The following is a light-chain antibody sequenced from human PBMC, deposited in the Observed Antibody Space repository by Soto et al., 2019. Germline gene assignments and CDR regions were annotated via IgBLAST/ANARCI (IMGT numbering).Light chain of an antibody. CDR3: SSYAGSNNFV. Sequence: QSALTQPPSASGSPGQSVTIPCVGTSSDVGGYNYVSWYQQHPGKAPKLMIYEVNKRPSGVPDRFSGSKSGNTASLTVSGLQADDEADYYCSSYAGSNNFVLGTGTKLTVL. V-gene: IGLV2-8*01. CDR1: SSDVGGYNY. J-gene: IGLJ1*01. CDR2: EVN.